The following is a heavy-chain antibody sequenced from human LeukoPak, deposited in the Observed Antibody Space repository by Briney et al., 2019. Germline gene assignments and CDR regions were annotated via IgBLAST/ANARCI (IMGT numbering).Heavy chain of an antibody. V-gene: IGHV4-59*01. J-gene: IGHJ5*02. CDR2: MYYSGST. Sequence: SETLSLTCTVSGGSISSYYWSWIRQPPGKGLEWIGYMYYSGSTNYNPSLKSRVTISVDTSKNQFSLKLSSVTAADTAVYYCARAYWLLPWFDPWGQGTLVTVSS. CDR1: GGSISSYY. D-gene: IGHD3-22*01. CDR3: ARAYWLLPWFDP.